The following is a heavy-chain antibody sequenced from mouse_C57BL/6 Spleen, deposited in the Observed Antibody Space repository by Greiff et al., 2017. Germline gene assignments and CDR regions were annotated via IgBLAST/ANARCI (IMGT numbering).Heavy chain of an antibody. J-gene: IGHJ2*01. V-gene: IGHV1-59*01. D-gene: IGHD1-1*01. Sequence: VQLQQPGAELVRPGTSVKLSCKASGYTFTSYWMHWVKQRPGQGLEWIGVIDPSDSYTNYNQKFKGKATLTVDTSSSTAYMQLSSLTSEDTAVYYWARITTLGYYFDYWGQGTTLTVSS. CDR3: ARITTLGYYFDY. CDR1: GYTFTSYW. CDR2: IDPSDSYT.